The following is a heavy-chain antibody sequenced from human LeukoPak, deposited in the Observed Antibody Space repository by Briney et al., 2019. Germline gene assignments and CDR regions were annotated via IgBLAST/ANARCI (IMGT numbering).Heavy chain of an antibody. V-gene: IGHV3-30*18. J-gene: IGHJ6*02. Sequence: GKSLRLSCAASVFTFSSYGMNWVRQPPGKGLEWVAAISLDGSNEFYADSVKGRFTISRDNSKNTLFLQMNALRADDTAVYYCAKVTNFYFYYGMDVWGQGTSVTVSS. CDR1: VFTFSSYG. CDR3: AKVTNFYFYYGMDV. CDR2: ISLDGSNE.